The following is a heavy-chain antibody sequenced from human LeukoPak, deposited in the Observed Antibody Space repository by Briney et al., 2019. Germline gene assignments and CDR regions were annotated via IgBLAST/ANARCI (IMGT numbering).Heavy chain of an antibody. D-gene: IGHD3-3*01. CDR3: ARIKDYRGGGYYDFWSGRIYYYGMDV. V-gene: IGHV2-70*11. J-gene: IGHJ6*02. Sequence: SGPTLVKPTQTLTLTCTFSGFSLSTSGMCVSWIRQPPGKALEWLARIDWDDDKYYSTSLKTRLTISKDTSKNQVVLTMTNMDPVDTATYYCARIKDYRGGGYYDFWSGRIYYYGMDVWGQGTTVTVSS. CDR1: GFSLSTSGMC. CDR2: IDWDDDK.